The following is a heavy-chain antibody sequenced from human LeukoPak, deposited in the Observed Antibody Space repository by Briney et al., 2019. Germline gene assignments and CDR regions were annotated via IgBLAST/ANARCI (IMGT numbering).Heavy chain of an antibody. Sequence: KTSETLSLTCAVYGGSFSGYYWSWIRQPPGKGLEWIGEINHSGSTNYNPSLKSRVTISVDTSKNQFSLKLSSVTAADTAVYYCARVDYSNYGGSDYWGQGTPVTVSS. J-gene: IGHJ4*02. V-gene: IGHV4-34*01. CDR2: INHSGST. CDR3: ARVDYSNYGGSDY. CDR1: GGSFSGYY. D-gene: IGHD4-11*01.